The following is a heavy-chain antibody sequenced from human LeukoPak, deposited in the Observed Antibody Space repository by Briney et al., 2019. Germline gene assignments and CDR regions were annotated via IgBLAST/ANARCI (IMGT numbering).Heavy chain of an antibody. V-gene: IGHV5-51*01. CDR1: GYSFTNYW. J-gene: IGHJ4*02. Sequence: GESLKTSCKGSGYSFTNYWIAWVRQMPGKGLEWIGIIYPGDSETRHNPSFQGQVTISADKSFSTAYLQWRSLKASDTAMYYCARSLAGSNFDYWGQGTLVTVSS. CDR3: ARSLAGSNFDY. D-gene: IGHD3-10*01. CDR2: IYPGDSET.